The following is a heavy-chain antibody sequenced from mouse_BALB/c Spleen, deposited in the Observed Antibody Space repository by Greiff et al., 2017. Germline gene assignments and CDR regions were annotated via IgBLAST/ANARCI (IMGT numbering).Heavy chain of an antibody. CDR2: SRNKANDYTT. V-gene: IGHV7-1*02. J-gene: IGHJ1*01. CDR1: GFTFSDFY. Sequence: DVMLVESGGGLVQPGGSLRLSCATSGFTFSDFYMEWVRQPPGKRLEWIAASRNKANDYTTEYSASVKGRFIVSRDTSQSILYLQMNALRAEDTAIYYCARDASTMIRYWYFDVWGAGTTVTVSS. CDR3: ARDASTMIRYWYFDV. D-gene: IGHD2-4*01.